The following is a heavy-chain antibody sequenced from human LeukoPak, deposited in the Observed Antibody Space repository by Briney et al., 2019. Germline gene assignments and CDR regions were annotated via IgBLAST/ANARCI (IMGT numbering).Heavy chain of an antibody. J-gene: IGHJ4*02. CDR1: GFTFSDYY. V-gene: IGHV3-11*01. CDR3: AKQLGIPAYFDY. CDR2: TTNTGSPR. Sequence: KPGGSLRLSCAASGFTFSDYYMSWIRQAPGQGLEWVSYTTNTGSPRYYADSVKGRFTISRDNSKNTLYLQMNSLRAEDTAVYYCAKQLGIPAYFDYWGQGTLVTVSS. D-gene: IGHD7-27*01.